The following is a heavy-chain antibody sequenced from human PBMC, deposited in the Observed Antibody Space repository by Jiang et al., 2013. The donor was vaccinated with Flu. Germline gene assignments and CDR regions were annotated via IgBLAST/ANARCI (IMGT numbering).Heavy chain of an antibody. D-gene: IGHD3-16*01. V-gene: IGHV3-30*02. CDR1: GFTFSASG. Sequence: VQLVESGGGVVQPGGSLRLSCAASGFTFSASGMHWVRQAPGKGLEWVALIRYDGRSKYYIDSVKGRFTISRDNSRSTLSLQMNSLRPEDTAVYYCAKDKVGVTTSSYFDYVGPGNLVTVSS. CDR3: AKDKVGVTTSSYFDY. J-gene: IGHJ4*02. CDR2: IRYDGRSK.